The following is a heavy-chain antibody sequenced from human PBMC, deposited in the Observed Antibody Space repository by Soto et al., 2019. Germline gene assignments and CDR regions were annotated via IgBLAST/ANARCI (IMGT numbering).Heavy chain of an antibody. J-gene: IGHJ4*01. CDR2: VSPNGAAT. CDR3: VKLNDY. Sequence: WEALSLFCSASGVSVSTCHLNWICHTPAKGLEFVAGVSPNGAATYYADSLHGRYTISRDNSKNTLYLQMGSLATDDTAPYYCVKLNDYRGRGTHVTLSS. CDR1: GVSVSTCH. V-gene: IGHV3-64D*06.